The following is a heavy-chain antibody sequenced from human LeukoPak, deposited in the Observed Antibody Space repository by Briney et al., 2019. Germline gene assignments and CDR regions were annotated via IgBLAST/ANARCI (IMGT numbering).Heavy chain of an antibody. D-gene: IGHD6-19*01. CDR2: IHYSGST. J-gene: IGHJ4*02. V-gene: IGHV4-59*01. Sequence: SETLSLTCTVSEVFISSSHWSWVRQPPGKGLEWIGYIHYSGSTNYNPSLKSRVTMSVDTSKNQFSLKLISVTAADTAVYYCARESAVAGKTIIDYWGQGTLVTVSS. CDR3: ARESAVAGKTIIDY. CDR1: EVFISSSH.